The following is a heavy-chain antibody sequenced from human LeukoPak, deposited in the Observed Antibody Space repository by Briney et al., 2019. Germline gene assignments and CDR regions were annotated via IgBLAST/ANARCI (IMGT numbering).Heavy chain of an antibody. Sequence: PSETLSLTCAVYGGSFSGYYWSWIRQPPGKGLEWIGEINHSGSTNYNPSLKSRVTISVDTSKNQFSLKLSSVTAADTAVYYCARSWVLRGYFDYWGQGTLVTVTS. D-gene: IGHD3-10*01. CDR3: ARSWVLRGYFDY. CDR1: GGSFSGYY. CDR2: INHSGST. J-gene: IGHJ4*02. V-gene: IGHV4-34*01.